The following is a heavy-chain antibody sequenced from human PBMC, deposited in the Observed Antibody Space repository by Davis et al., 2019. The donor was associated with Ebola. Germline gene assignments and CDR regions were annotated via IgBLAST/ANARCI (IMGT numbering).Heavy chain of an antibody. Sequence: GGSLRLSCAASGFTFSSYAMNWVRQAPGKGLEWVSSISSRSYYIYYADSLKGRFTISRDNAKNSLYLQMNSLRAEDMAVYYCARGGYYDSSGYSHAAFDIWGQGTMVTVSS. V-gene: IGHV3-21*01. J-gene: IGHJ3*02. CDR2: ISSRSYYI. CDR1: GFTFSSYA. D-gene: IGHD3-22*01. CDR3: ARGGYYDSSGYSHAAFDI.